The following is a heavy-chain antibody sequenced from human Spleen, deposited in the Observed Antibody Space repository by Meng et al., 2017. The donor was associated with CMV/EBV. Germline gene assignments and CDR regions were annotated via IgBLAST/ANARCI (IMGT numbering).Heavy chain of an antibody. Sequence: ASVKVSCKASGYTFTGYYIHWVRQAPGQGLEWMGWINPSSGGTKHAQKIQGRVTMTEDTSISTAYMELSRLRSDDTAVYYCARDRRVVGATTYDAFDIWGQGTMVTVSS. D-gene: IGHD1-26*01. CDR1: GYTFTGYY. V-gene: IGHV1-2*02. J-gene: IGHJ3*02. CDR3: ARDRRVVGATTYDAFDI. CDR2: INPSSGGT.